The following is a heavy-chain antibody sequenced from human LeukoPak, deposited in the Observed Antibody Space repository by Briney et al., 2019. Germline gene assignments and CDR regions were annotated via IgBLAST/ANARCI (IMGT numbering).Heavy chain of an antibody. Sequence: SETLSLTCAVYGGSFSGYYWSWIRQPPGKGLEWIGEINHSGSTNYNPSLKSRVTISVDTSKSQFSLKLSSVTAADTAVYYCATQRVVGAHFDYWGQGTLVTVSS. CDR2: INHSGST. D-gene: IGHD1-26*01. J-gene: IGHJ4*02. V-gene: IGHV4-34*01. CDR3: ATQRVVGAHFDY. CDR1: GGSFSGYY.